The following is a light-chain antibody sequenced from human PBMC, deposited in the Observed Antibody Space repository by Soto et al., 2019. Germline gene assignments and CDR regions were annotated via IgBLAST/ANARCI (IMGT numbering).Light chain of an antibody. V-gene: IGLV1-40*01. CDR3: QSYDSSLSGVV. Sequence: QSVLTQPPSVSGAPGQRVTISCTGSSSNIGAGYDVHWYQQLPGTAPKLLIYGNSNRPSGVPDRFSGSKSGTSASLAITGPRAEEEADYYCQSYDSSLSGVVFGGGTKLTVL. CDR1: SSNIGAGYD. J-gene: IGLJ2*01. CDR2: GNS.